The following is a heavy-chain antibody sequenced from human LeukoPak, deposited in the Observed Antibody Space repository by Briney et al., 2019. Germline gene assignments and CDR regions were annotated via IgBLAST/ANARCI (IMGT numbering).Heavy chain of an antibody. CDR2: IAPSDSHT. CDR1: GYSFPSYW. D-gene: IGHD3-22*01. Sequence: GESLKISCKVSGYSFPSYWITWVRQMPGKGLEWMGRIAPSDSHTNYSPSFEGHVTISVDKSISTAYLQWSSLKASDTATYYCARQPPGVYDTTQNWFDPWGQGTLVTVSS. V-gene: IGHV5-10-1*01. J-gene: IGHJ5*02. CDR3: ARQPPGVYDTTQNWFDP.